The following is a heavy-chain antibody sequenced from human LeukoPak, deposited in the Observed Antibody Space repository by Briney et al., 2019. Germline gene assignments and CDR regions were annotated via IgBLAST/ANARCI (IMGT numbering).Heavy chain of an antibody. Sequence: SQTLSLTCAISGDSVSSNTAAWNWIRQSPWRGLEWMGRTNTRSKWNNDYAPSVKSRITINPDTSKNQFSLQLNSVTPEDSAVYYCARITWQDTPYWGPGTLVTVSS. CDR2: TNTRSKWNN. J-gene: IGHJ4*02. CDR1: GDSVSSNTAA. CDR3: ARITWQDTPY. V-gene: IGHV6-1*01. D-gene: IGHD1-14*01.